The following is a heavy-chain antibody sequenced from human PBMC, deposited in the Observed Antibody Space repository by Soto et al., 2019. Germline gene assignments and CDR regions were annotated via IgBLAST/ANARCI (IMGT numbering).Heavy chain of an antibody. J-gene: IGHJ4*02. V-gene: IGHV3-30*18. Sequence: PGGSLRLSCAASGFTFSSYGMHWVRQAPGKGLEWVAVISYDGSNKYYADSVKGRFTISRDNSKNTLYLQMNSLRAEDTAVYYCAKGLDYYDSSGFGGFDYWGRGPLVTVPS. CDR2: ISYDGSNK. CDR1: GFTFSSYG. D-gene: IGHD3-22*01. CDR3: AKGLDYYDSSGFGGFDY.